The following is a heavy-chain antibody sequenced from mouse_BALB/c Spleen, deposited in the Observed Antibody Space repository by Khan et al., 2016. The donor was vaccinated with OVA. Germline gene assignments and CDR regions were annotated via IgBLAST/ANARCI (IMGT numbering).Heavy chain of an antibody. J-gene: IGHJ2*01. CDR3: ARLLITLDS. CDR1: GYTLTSYW. Sequence: QVQLQQPGAELVNPGASVNLSCKASGYTLTSYWMHWVKQRPGQGLEWIGEINPSNGRTNNNEKFKSKATLTVDKSSSTDYMQLSSPTSEDAAVYNCARLLITLDSWGQGTTLTVSS. CDR2: INPSNGRT. D-gene: IGHD2-1*01. V-gene: IGHV1S81*02.